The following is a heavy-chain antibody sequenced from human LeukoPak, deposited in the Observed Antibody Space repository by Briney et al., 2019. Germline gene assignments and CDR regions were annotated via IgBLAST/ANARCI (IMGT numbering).Heavy chain of an antibody. D-gene: IGHD4-11*01. Sequence: GGSLRLFCAASGFTFSDYYMSWIRQAPGKGLEWVSYISSSGSTIYYADSVKGRFTISRDNAKNSLYLQMNSLRAEDTAVYYCARGYSTAHYYYYYGMDVWGQGTTVTVSS. J-gene: IGHJ6*02. CDR3: ARGYSTAHYYYYYGMDV. CDR1: GFTFSDYY. CDR2: ISSSGSTI. V-gene: IGHV3-11*01.